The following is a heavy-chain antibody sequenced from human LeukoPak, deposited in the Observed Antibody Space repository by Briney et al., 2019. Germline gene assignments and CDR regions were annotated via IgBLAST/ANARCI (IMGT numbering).Heavy chain of an antibody. V-gene: IGHV3-23*01. Sequence: GGSLRLSCAASGFTFNDFAMTWVRQAPGKGLEWVSTIADAGTYYADSVKGRFIISRDNSKNMLYLQLNSLRADDTAMYYCARNLGPFDVRGHGTRVTVSS. CDR3: ARNLGPFDV. J-gene: IGHJ3*01. CDR1: GFTFNDFA. CDR2: IADAGT. D-gene: IGHD3-16*01.